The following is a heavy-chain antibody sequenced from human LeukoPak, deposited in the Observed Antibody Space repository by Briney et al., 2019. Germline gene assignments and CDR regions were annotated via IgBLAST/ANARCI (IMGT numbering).Heavy chain of an antibody. V-gene: IGHV4-39*07. J-gene: IGHJ5*01. Sequence: SETLSLTCTVAGSSIRTSSYYWGWIRQPPGKGPEWIGSTFYGGNPYYNPTLKSRVTISIDTSNNHLSLRLTSVTAADTAVYYCARDWNYHWFDSWGQGALVTVSS. CDR3: ARDWNYHWFDS. D-gene: IGHD1-7*01. CDR1: GSSIRTSSYY. CDR2: TFYGGNP.